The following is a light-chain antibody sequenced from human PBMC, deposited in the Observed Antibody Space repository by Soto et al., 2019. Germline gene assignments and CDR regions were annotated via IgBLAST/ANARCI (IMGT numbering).Light chain of an antibody. J-gene: IGLJ3*02. CDR2: YNN. CDR3: AAWDDSLNGPL. CDR1: SSNIGSNT. V-gene: IGLV1-44*01. Sequence: QSVLTQPPSASGTPGQRVTISCSGSSSNIGSNTVNWYQHLPETAPKLLIYYNNQRPSGVPDRFSGSKSGTSASLAISGLQSEDEADYYCAAWDDSLNGPLFGGGTKLTV.